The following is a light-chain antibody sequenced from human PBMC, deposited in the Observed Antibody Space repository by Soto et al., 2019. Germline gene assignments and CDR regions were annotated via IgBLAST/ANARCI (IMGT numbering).Light chain of an antibody. CDR3: LQHNDYPRT. CDR1: QGINND. CDR2: EAS. J-gene: IGKJ4*01. V-gene: IGKV1-17*01. Sequence: DIQMTQSPSSLSASVGDRVTISCRASQGINNDLGWYQQKPGKAPKRLIYEASTLQSGVPSRFSGSGSWTEFTLTISSLQPEDFATYYCLQHNDYPRTFGGGTQVAIK.